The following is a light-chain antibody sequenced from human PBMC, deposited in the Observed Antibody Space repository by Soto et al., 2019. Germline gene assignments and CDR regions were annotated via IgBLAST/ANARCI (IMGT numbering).Light chain of an antibody. CDR1: RGIGNY. CDR3: QKYDSAVFT. V-gene: IGKV1-27*01. CDR2: HAS. J-gene: IGKJ3*01. Sequence: DIQMTQSPSSLSASVGARVTITCRASRGIGNYLAWYQQRPGKVPNLLIYHASTLQSGVPSRFSGSGYGTDFTLTISSLQPEDFATYYCQKYDSAVFTFGPGTKVDI.